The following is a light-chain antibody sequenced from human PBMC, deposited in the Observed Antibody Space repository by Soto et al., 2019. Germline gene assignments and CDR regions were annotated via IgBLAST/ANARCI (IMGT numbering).Light chain of an antibody. V-gene: IGKV1D-12*01. CDR3: QQANRFPYT. Sequence: DIQMTQSPSSVSASVGDRVTITCRASQGISGWLVWYQQKPGKAPKLLLYAASSLQSGVPSRFSGSGSGTDFTLTISSLQPEDFATYYCQQANRFPYTFGQGTKLEIK. CDR1: QGISGW. J-gene: IGKJ2*01. CDR2: AAS.